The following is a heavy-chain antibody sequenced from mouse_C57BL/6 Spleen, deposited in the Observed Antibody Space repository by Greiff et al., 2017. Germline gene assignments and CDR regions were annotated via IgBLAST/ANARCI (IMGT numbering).Heavy chain of an antibody. V-gene: IGHV5-17*01. J-gene: IGHJ2*01. CDR1: GFTFSDYG. Sequence: DVQLQESGGGLVKPGGSLKLSCAASGFTFSDYGMHWVRQAPEKGLEWVAYISSGSSTIYYADTVKGRFTISRDNAKNTLFLQMTSLRSEYTAMYYCASDYSLDYWGQGTTLTVSS. CDR2: ISSGSSTI. CDR3: ASDYSLDY. D-gene: IGHD2-13*01.